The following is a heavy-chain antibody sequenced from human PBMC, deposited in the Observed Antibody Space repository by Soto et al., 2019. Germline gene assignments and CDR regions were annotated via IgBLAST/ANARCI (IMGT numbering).Heavy chain of an antibody. CDR1: GGTISSYY. CDR3: ARDRASGEGGFDY. Sequence: SETLCLTCTVSGGTISSYYWSWIRQPPGKGLEWIGYIYYSGSTNYNPSLKSRVTISVDTSKNQFSLKLSSVTAADTAVYYCARDRASGEGGFDYWGQGTLVTVSS. D-gene: IGHD1-26*01. J-gene: IGHJ4*02. V-gene: IGHV4-59*01. CDR2: IYYSGST.